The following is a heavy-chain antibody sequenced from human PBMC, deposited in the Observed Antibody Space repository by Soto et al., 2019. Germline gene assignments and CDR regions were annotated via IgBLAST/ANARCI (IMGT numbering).Heavy chain of an antibody. CDR3: ARMGFVDSRRYFDWLLYHPHTPTPDYFDY. CDR2: ISAYNGNT. CDR1: GYTFTSYG. Sequence: GASVKVSCKASGYTFTSYGISWVRQAPGQGLEWMGWISAYNGNTNYAQKLQGRVTMTTDTSTSTAYMELRSLRSDDTAVYYCARMGFVDSRRYFDWLLYHPHTPTPDYFDYWGQGTLVTVSS. V-gene: IGHV1-18*01. J-gene: IGHJ4*02. D-gene: IGHD3-9*01.